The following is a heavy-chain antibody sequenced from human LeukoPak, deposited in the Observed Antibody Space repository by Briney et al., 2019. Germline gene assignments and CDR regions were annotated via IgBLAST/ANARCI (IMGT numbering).Heavy chain of an antibody. CDR1: GGSISSYY. CDR3: ARGLSPANYDYIWGSSRMGTYSFDY. CDR2: IYYSGST. D-gene: IGHD3-16*02. Sequence: PSETLSLTCTVSGGSISSYYWSWIRQPPGKGLEWIGYIYYSGSTNYNPSLKSRVTISVDTSKNQFSLKLSSVTAADTAVYYCARGLSPANYDYIWGSSRMGTYSFDYWGQGTLVTVSS. V-gene: IGHV4-59*12. J-gene: IGHJ4*02.